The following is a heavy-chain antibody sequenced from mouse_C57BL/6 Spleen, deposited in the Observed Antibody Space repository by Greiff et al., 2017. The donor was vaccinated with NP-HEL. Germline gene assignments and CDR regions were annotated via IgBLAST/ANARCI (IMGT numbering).Heavy chain of an antibody. CDR3: AVVGRDYAMDY. Sequence: QVHVKQSGPGLVAPSQSLSITCTVSGFSLTSYGVDWVRQSPGKGLEWLGVIWGVGSTNYNSALKSRLSISKDNSKSQVFLKMNSLQTDDTAMYYCAVVGRDYAMDYWGQGTSVTVSS. J-gene: IGHJ4*01. CDR1: GFSLTSYG. CDR2: IWGVGST. D-gene: IGHD1-1*01. V-gene: IGHV2-6*01.